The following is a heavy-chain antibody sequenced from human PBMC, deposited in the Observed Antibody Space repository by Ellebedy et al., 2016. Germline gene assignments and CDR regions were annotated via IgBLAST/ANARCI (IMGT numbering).Heavy chain of an antibody. CDR1: GDIFNSHN. J-gene: IGHJ6*02. CDR3: ARGGTPSGLDV. D-gene: IGHD1-1*01. CDR2: IRPSVGNI. V-gene: IGHV1-46*02. Sequence: ASVKVSXXASGDIFNSHNMYWVRQAPGQGLEWMGIIRPSVGNINYAQKFQGRVTMTSDTSTSTLYMELSSLGSEDTAMYYCARGGTPSGLDVWGQGTTVTVSS.